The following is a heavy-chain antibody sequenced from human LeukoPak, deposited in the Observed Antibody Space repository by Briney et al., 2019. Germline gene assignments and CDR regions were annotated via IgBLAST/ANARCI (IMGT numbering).Heavy chain of an antibody. CDR3: AKDGMTTVTWDYFDY. CDR1: GFTFSSYA. J-gene: IGHJ4*02. V-gene: IGHV3-23*01. CDR2: ISGSGGST. Sequence: GGSLRLSRAASGFTFSSYAMSWVRQAPGKGLEWVSAISGSGGSTYYADSVKGRFTISRDNSKNTLYLQMNSLRAEDTAVYYCAKDGMTTVTWDYFDYWGQGTLVTVSS. D-gene: IGHD4-11*01.